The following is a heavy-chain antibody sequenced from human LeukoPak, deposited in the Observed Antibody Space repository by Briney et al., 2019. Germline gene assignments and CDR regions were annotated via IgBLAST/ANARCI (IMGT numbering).Heavy chain of an antibody. Sequence: GGSLRLSCAASGFTFSSYSMNWVRQAPGKGLEWVANIKQDGSEKYYVDSVKGRFTISRDNAKNSLYLQINSLRAEDTAVYYCARVEDYDILTGFDYWGQGTLVTVSS. CDR3: ARVEDYDILTGFDY. CDR2: IKQDGSEK. CDR1: GFTFSSYS. V-gene: IGHV3-7*01. D-gene: IGHD3-9*01. J-gene: IGHJ4*02.